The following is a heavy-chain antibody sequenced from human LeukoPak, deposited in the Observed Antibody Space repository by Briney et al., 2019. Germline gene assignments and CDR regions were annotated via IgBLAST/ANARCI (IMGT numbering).Heavy chain of an antibody. CDR2: ISSSGSTI. V-gene: IGHV3-48*02. CDR3: ARVGSYYDLSY. J-gene: IGHJ4*02. CDR1: GFTFSSYA. Sequence: GGSLRLSCAASGFTFSSYAMNWVPQAPGKGLEWVSYISSSGSTIYYADSVKGRFTISRDNAKNSLYVQMNSLRDEDSAVYYCARVGSYYDLSYWGQGTLVTVSS. D-gene: IGHD1-26*01.